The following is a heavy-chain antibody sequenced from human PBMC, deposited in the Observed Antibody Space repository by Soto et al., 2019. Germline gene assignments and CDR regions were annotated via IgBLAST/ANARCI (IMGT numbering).Heavy chain of an antibody. D-gene: IGHD6-13*01. CDR2: IIPIFGTA. V-gene: IGHV1-69*06. Sequence: QVQLVQSGAEVKKPGSSVKVSCKASGGTFSSYAISWVRQAPGQGLEWMGGIIPIFGTANYAQKFQGRVTITADKSTSTAYMELRSLRSEDTAVYYCARDRPPVIAAAGTNWFDPWGQGTLVTVSS. CDR1: GGTFSSYA. CDR3: ARDRPPVIAAAGTNWFDP. J-gene: IGHJ5*02.